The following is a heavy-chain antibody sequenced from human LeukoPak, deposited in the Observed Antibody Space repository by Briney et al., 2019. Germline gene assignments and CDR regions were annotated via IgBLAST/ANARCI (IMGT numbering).Heavy chain of an antibody. Sequence: GGSLRLSCAASGFTFGSYDMHWVRQATGKGLEWVSAIGTAGDTYYTDSVRGRFTISRDNSRNTFYLQMNSLRVEDTAVYYCAKILTAVTSFYFGMDVWGQGTTVTVSS. J-gene: IGHJ6*02. CDR3: AKILTAVTSFYFGMDV. D-gene: IGHD4-17*01. V-gene: IGHV3-13*01. CDR1: GFTFGSYD. CDR2: IGTAGDT.